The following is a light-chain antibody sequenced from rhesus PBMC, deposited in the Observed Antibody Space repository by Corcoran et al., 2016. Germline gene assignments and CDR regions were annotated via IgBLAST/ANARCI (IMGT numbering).Light chain of an antibody. J-gene: IGKJ3*01. Sequence: DIQMTQSPSSLSTSVGDRVTITCQASQGISRWLAWYKQKPGTATKLLIYAASSLQSGVPSRFSGSGSGTDFTLTISSLQPEDFATYYCQQHNSYPRTFGPGTKLEIK. CDR2: AAS. CDR1: QGISRW. CDR3: QQHNSYPRT. V-gene: IGKV1-33*02.